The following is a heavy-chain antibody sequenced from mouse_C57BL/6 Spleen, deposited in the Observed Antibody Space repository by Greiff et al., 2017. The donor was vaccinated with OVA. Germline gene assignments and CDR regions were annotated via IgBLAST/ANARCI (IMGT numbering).Heavy chain of an antibody. CDR2: INPNYGTT. J-gene: IGHJ2*01. Sequence: EVQLQQSGPELVKPGASVKISCKASGYSFTDYNMNWVKQSNGKSLEWIGVINPNYGTTSYNQKFKGKATLTVDQSSSTASMQLNGLTSEDSAVYDCERERGETGYFDYWGQGTTLTVSS. V-gene: IGHV1-39*01. CDR3: ERERGETGYFDY. D-gene: IGHD2-13*01. CDR1: GYSFTDYN.